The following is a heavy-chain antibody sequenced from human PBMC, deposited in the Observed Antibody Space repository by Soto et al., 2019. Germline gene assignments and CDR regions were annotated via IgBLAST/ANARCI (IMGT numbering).Heavy chain of an antibody. J-gene: IGHJ4*02. CDR2: ISYDGSNK. CDR3: ARPYYYDSSGYYPFGY. D-gene: IGHD3-22*01. Sequence: GGSLRLSCAASGFTFSSYAMHWVRQAPGKGLEWVAVISYDGSNKYYADSVKGRFTISRDNSKNTLYLQMNSLRAEDTDVYYCARPYYYDSSGYYPFGYWGQGTLVTVSS. CDR1: GFTFSSYA. V-gene: IGHV3-30-3*01.